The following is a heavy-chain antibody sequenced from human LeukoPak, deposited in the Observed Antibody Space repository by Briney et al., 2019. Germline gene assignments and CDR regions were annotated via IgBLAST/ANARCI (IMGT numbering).Heavy chain of an antibody. J-gene: IGHJ4*02. V-gene: IGHV4-38-2*01. CDR1: GYSISSGYY. CDR2: IYHSGST. Sequence: PSETLSLTCAVSGYSISSGYYWGWIRPPPGKGLEWIGSIYHSGSTYYNPSLKSRVTISVDTSKNQFSLKLSSVTAADTAVYYCARLGYCSSTSCLDYWGQGTLVTVSS. CDR3: ARLGYCSSTSCLDY. D-gene: IGHD2-2*01.